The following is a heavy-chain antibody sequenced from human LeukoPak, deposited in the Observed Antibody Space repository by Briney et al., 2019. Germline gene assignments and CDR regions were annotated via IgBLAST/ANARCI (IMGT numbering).Heavy chain of an antibody. J-gene: IGHJ4*02. CDR2: IIPIFGTA. Sequence: ASVKVSCKASGGTFSSYAISWGRQAPGQGLEWMGGIIPIFGTANYAQKFQGRVTITTDESTSTAYMELSSLRSEDTAVYYCAASRPARPMFPLGYWGQGTLVTVSS. CDR3: AASRPARPMFPLGY. D-gene: IGHD6-6*01. CDR1: GGTFSSYA. V-gene: IGHV1-69*05.